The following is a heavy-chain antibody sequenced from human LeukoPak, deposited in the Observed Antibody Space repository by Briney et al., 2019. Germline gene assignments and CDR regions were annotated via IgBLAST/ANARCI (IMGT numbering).Heavy chain of an antibody. CDR2: INPDSGDT. CDR1: GYTFSGYY. Sequence: VASVTVSCKASGYTFSGYYIHWVRQAPGQGLEWMGWINPDSGDTHYAQKFQGRVTMTRDTSSSTAYMDLNSLISDDTAVYYCARVQYQLLFEGNWFDPWGQGTLVTVSS. V-gene: IGHV1-2*02. J-gene: IGHJ5*02. D-gene: IGHD2-2*01. CDR3: ARVQYQLLFEGNWFDP.